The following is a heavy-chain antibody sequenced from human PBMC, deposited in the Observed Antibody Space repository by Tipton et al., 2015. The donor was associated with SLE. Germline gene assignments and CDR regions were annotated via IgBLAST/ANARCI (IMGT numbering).Heavy chain of an antibody. CDR2: LYSSGYNA. CDR3: AGRRVIIFGYGMDV. Sequence: SLRLSCAASGFTFSSYAMTWVRQAPGKGLEWVSDLYSSGYNALYADSVKGRFIISRDNSKNTLYLEMNSLRDEDTAVYYCAGRRVIIFGYGMDVWGQGTTVTVSS. D-gene: IGHD3-16*01. V-gene: IGHV3-23*05. J-gene: IGHJ6*02. CDR1: GFTFSSYA.